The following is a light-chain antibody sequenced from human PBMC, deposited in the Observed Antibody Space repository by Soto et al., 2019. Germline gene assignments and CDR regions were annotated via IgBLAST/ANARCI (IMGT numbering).Light chain of an antibody. V-gene: IGKV3-20*01. CDR3: QHFSKSPPWT. Sequence: EIVLTQSPDTLSLSPGERATLSCRASQSVSSDNVAWYQQKPDQAPRVLIYGTSSKANGIPDRLSGSGSGTDFTLTISRLEPEDFAVYYCQHFSKSPPWTFGQGTKVEIK. CDR1: QSVSSDN. J-gene: IGKJ1*01. CDR2: GTS.